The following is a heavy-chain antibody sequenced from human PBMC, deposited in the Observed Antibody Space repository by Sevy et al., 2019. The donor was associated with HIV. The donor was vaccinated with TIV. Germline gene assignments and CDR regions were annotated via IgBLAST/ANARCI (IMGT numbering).Heavy chain of an antibody. Sequence: GGSLRLSCAASGFTFSSYWMHWVRQAPGKGLVWVSRINSDGGSTSYADSVKGGFTISRDNAKNTWYLQMNSLRAEETAVYYCARDPYYYASSGYPHGALDIWGQGTTVTVSS. CDR3: ARDPYYYASSGYPHGALDI. D-gene: IGHD3-22*01. V-gene: IGHV3-74*01. CDR2: INSDGGST. CDR1: GFTFSSYW. J-gene: IGHJ3*02.